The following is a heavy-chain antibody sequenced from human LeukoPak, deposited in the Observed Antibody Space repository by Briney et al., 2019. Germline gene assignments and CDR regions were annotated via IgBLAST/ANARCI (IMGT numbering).Heavy chain of an antibody. D-gene: IGHD4-11*01. CDR2: IWYDGKSK. CDR1: GFTISNFG. J-gene: IGHJ4*02. V-gene: IGHV3-33*06. CDR3: AKGIQVTTGGYFDY. Sequence: GGSLRLSCTASGFTISNFGMHWVRQAPGKWLEWLAVIWYDGKSKYYADSVKGRFTISRDDSKNTVHRHMNSLRADDTAVYYCAKGIQVTTGGYFDYWGQGTLVTVSS.